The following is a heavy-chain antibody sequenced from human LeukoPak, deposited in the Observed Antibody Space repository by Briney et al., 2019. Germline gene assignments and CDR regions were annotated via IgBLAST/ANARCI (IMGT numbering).Heavy chain of an antibody. CDR1: GFTFSSYA. CDR2: ISYDGSNK. Sequence: GGSLGLSCAASGFTFSSYAMHWVRQAPGKGLEWVAVISYDGSNKYYADSVKGRFTISRDNSKNTLYLQMNSLRAEDTAVYYCARDIVTGYSSSWAEGYFDYWGQGTLVTVSS. CDR3: ARDIVTGYSSSWAEGYFDY. D-gene: IGHD6-13*01. V-gene: IGHV3-30*04. J-gene: IGHJ4*02.